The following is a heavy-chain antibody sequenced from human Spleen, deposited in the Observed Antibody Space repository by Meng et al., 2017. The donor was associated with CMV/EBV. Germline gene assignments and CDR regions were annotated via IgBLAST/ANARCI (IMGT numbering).Heavy chain of an antibody. CDR2: INPNSGGT. V-gene: IGHV1-2*02. J-gene: IGHJ4*02. CDR1: GYTMSGDH. Sequence: SGYTMSGDHMTRVRQAPGQGLEWMGWINPNSGGTTYAQKFQGRVTMTRDTSISTAYMELSSVRSDDTAVYYCAMSDFYESSGYYPDYWGQGTLVTVSS. D-gene: IGHD3-22*01. CDR3: AMSDFYESSGYYPDY.